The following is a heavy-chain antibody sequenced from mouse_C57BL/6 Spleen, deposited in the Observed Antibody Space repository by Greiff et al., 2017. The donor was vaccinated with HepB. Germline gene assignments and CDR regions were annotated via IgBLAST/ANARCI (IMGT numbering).Heavy chain of an antibody. CDR3: ARRTTVVAPYFDV. D-gene: IGHD1-1*01. CDR2: IHPNSGST. Sequence: QVQLQQPGAELVKPGASVKLSCKASGYTFTSYWIHWVKQRPGQGLEWIGMIHPNSGSTNYNEKFKSKATLTVDKSSSTAYMQLSSLTSEDSAVYYCARRTTVVAPYFDVWGTGTTVTVSS. CDR1: GYTFTSYW. V-gene: IGHV1-64*01. J-gene: IGHJ1*03.